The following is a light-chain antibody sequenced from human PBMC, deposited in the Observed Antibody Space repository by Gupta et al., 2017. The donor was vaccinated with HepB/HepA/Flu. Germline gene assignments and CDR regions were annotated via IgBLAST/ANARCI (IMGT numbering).Light chain of an antibody. V-gene: IGKV3-15*01. CDR1: QSVSSN. J-gene: IGKJ1*01. Sequence: EIVMTQSPATLSVSPGERATLSCRASQSVSSNLAWYQQRPGQAPRLLIFGESTRATDIPARFSSSGSGTDFTLTINSLQSDDFAVYYCQQDNNWPRTFGQGTKVEIK. CDR2: GES. CDR3: QQDNNWPRT.